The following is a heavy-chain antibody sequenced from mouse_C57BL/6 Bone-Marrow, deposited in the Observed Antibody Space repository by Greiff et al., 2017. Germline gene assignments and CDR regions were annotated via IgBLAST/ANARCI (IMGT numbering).Heavy chain of an antibody. V-gene: IGHV1-55*01. CDR3: ARWSYAMDY. Sequence: QVQLQQPGAELVKPGASVKMSCKASGYTFTSYWITWVKQRPGQGLEWIGDIYPGSGSTNYNEKFKSKATLTVATSSSTAYMQLSSLSSEDSAVYYCARWSYAMDYWGQGTSVTVSS. CDR1: GYTFTSYW. CDR2: IYPGSGST. J-gene: IGHJ4*01.